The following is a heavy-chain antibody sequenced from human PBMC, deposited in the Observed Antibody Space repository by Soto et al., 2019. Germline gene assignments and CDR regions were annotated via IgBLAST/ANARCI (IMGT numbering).Heavy chain of an antibody. D-gene: IGHD2-15*01. CDR1: GYTFTSYD. V-gene: IGHV1-8*01. J-gene: IGHJ5*02. CDR2: MNPNSGNT. CDR3: ARVGYICSGGSRCVDWFDP. Sequence: ASVKVSCRASGYTFTSYDINWVRQATGQGLEWMGWMNPNSGNTGYAQKFQGRVTMTRNTSISTAYMELSSLRSEDTAVYYCARVGYICSGGSRCVDWFDPWGQGTLVTVS.